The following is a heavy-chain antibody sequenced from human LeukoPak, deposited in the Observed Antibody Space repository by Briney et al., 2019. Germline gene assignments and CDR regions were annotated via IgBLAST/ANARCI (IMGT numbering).Heavy chain of an antibody. D-gene: IGHD6-6*01. CDR1: GGSISSGGYY. CDR3: ARVGSSSPIYYYYYMDV. CDR2: IYYSGST. Sequence: PSETLSLTCTVSGGSISSGGYYWSWIRQHPGKGLEWIGYIYYSGSTYYNPPLKSRVTISVDTSKNQFSLKLSSVTAADTAVYYCARVGSSSPIYYYYYMDVWGKGTTVTVSS. J-gene: IGHJ6*03. V-gene: IGHV4-31*03.